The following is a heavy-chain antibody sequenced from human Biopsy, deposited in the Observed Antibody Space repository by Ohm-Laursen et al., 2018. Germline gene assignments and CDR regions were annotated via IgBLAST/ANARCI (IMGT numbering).Heavy chain of an antibody. J-gene: IGHJ6*02. CDR2: ISAYNGNR. D-gene: IGHD3-22*01. CDR1: GYTFPSYG. V-gene: IGHV1-18*01. CDR3: AREEDNSGYDYYGMDV. Sequence: GASVKVSCKASGYTFPSYGISWVRQAPGQGLEWMGWISAYNGNRNYAQKFQGRVTMTTDTSTSTAYMELRSLRSDDKAVYFCAREEDNSGYDYYGMDVWGQGTTVTVSS.